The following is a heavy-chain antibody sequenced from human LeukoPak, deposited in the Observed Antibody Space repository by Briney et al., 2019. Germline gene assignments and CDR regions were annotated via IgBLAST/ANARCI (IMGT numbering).Heavy chain of an antibody. D-gene: IGHD3-10*01. CDR2: ISGSGGST. CDR1: GFTFSSYA. J-gene: IGHJ6*02. Sequence: GGSLRLSCAASGFTFSSYAMSWVRKAPGKGLEWVSAISGSGGSTYYADSVKGRFTISRDNSKNTLYLQMNSLRAEDTAVYYCAKDWGVRGVKVMDVWGQGTTVTVSS. V-gene: IGHV3-23*01. CDR3: AKDWGVRGVKVMDV.